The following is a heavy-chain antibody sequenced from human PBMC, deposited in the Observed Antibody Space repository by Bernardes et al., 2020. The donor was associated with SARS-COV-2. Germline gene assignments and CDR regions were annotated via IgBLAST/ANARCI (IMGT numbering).Heavy chain of an antibody. CDR1: GGSLSGYY. J-gene: IGHJ2*01. CDR3: VRAVWGIWYFDL. V-gene: IGHV4-34*01. D-gene: IGHD3-16*01. Sequence: SETLSPTCAVYGGSLSGYYWNWIRQPPGKGLEWIGEINYSGSTNYNPSLKSRVTISVDTSKNQFSLKLTSVTAADTAVYYCVRAVWGIWYFDLWGRGTLVTVSS. CDR2: INYSGST.